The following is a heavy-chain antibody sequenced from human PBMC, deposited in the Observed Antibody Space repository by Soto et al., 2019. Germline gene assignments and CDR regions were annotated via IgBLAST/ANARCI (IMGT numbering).Heavy chain of an antibody. D-gene: IGHD6-19*01. CDR1: GFTFSSYW. Sequence: GGSLRLSCAASGFTFSSYWMSWVRQAPGKGLEWVANIKQDGSEKYYVDSVKGRFTISRDNAKNSLYLQMNSLRAEDTAVYYCARDHPLTVAGRGWPVWVREYYYYYGMDVWGQGTTVTVSS. CDR3: ARDHPLTVAGRGWPVWVREYYYYYGMDV. CDR2: IKQDGSEK. V-gene: IGHV3-7*01. J-gene: IGHJ6*02.